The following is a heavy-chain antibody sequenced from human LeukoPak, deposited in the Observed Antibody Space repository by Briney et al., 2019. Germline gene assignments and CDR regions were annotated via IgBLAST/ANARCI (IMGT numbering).Heavy chain of an antibody. CDR2: IWYDGSNK. Sequence: GGSLRLSCAASGFTFNEFGVHWVRQAPGQGLEWVALIWYDGSNKYYADSVKGRFTISRDNSKNTVYLQMNSLRVEDTAIYYCARERTYGDYFWFDPWGQGTLVTVSS. CDR3: ARERTYGDYFWFDP. CDR1: GFTFNEFG. V-gene: IGHV3-33*01. J-gene: IGHJ5*02. D-gene: IGHD4-17*01.